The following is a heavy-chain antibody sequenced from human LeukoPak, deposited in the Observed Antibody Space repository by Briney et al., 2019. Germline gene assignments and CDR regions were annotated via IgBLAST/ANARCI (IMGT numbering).Heavy chain of an antibody. CDR1: GFTFSSCG. CDR2: IRYDGSNK. Sequence: GGSLRLSCAASGFTFSSCGMHWVRQAPGKGLEWVAFIRYDGSNKYYADSVKGRFTISRDNSKNTLYLQMNSLRAEDTAVYYCARDVPYYYESSGYYSLGFDIWGQGTMVTVSS. V-gene: IGHV3-30*02. CDR3: ARDVPYYYESSGYYSLGFDI. D-gene: IGHD3-22*01. J-gene: IGHJ3*02.